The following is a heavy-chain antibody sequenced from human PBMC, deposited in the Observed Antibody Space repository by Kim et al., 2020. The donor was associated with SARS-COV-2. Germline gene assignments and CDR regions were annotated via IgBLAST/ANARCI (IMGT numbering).Heavy chain of an antibody. CDR2: IKSKTDGGTT. V-gene: IGHV3-15*01. J-gene: IGHJ6*02. Sequence: GGSLRLSCAASGFTFSNAWMSWVRQAPGKGLEWVGRIKSKTDGGTTDYAAPVKGRFTISRDDSKNTLYLQMNSLKTEDTAVYYCTPRIWFGTEKGEIYYYYGMDVWGQGTTVTVSS. CDR1: GFTFSNAW. D-gene: IGHD3-10*01. CDR3: TPRIWFGTEKGEIYYYYGMDV.